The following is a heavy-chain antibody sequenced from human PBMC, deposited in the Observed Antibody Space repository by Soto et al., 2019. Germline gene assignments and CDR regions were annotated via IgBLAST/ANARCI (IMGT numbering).Heavy chain of an antibody. Sequence: ASVKVSCKASGYTFTSYYMHWVRQAPGQGLEWMGIINPSGGSTSYAQKFQRRVTMTRDTSTSTVYMELSSLRSEDTAVYYCARAIILYGSGSYYRHFDYWGQGTLVTVSS. V-gene: IGHV1-46*01. D-gene: IGHD3-10*01. J-gene: IGHJ4*02. CDR2: INPSGGST. CDR3: ARAIILYGSGSYYRHFDY. CDR1: GYTFTSYY.